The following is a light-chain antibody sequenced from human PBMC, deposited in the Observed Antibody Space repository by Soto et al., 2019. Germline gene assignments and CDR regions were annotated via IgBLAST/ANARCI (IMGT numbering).Light chain of an antibody. CDR2: GGT. CDR1: SSDVGSYNL. Sequence: QSALTQPASVSGSPGQSITISCTGTSSDVGSYNLVSWYQQLPGKAPKLMIFGGTKRPSGVSSRFSGSKSCNTASLTISGLQAEDEADYYCCSYAGSSTLYVFGTGTKLTVL. CDR3: CSYAGSSTLYV. J-gene: IGLJ1*01. V-gene: IGLV2-23*01.